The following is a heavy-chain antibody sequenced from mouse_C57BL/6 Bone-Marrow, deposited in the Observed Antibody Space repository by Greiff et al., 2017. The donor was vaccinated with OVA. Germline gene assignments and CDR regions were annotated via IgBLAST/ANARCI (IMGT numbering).Heavy chain of an antibody. CDR3: ARDSSYDGSPFAY. V-gene: IGHV5-16*01. D-gene: IGHD2-3*01. Sequence: EVKLMESEGGLVQPGSSMKLSCTASGFTFSDYYMAWVRQVPEKGLEWVANINYDGSSTYYLDSLKSRFIISRDNAKNILYLQMSSLKSEDTATYYCARDSSYDGSPFAYWGQGTLVTVSA. CDR1: GFTFSDYY. CDR2: INYDGSST. J-gene: IGHJ3*01.